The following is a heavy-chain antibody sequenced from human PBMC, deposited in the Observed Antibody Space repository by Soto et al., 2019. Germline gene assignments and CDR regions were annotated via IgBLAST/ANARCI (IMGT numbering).Heavy chain of an antibody. D-gene: IGHD1-26*01. CDR3: ARVWAYGGESYYYYGMDV. CDR1: GCTFTSYG. CDR2: ISAYNGNT. Sequence: ASVKVSCKASGCTFTSYGISWVRQAPGQGREWMGWISAYNGNTNYAQKLQGRVTMTTDTSTSTAYMELRSLRSDDTAVYYCARVWAYGGESYYYYGMDVWGQGTTVTVSS. V-gene: IGHV1-18*01. J-gene: IGHJ6*02.